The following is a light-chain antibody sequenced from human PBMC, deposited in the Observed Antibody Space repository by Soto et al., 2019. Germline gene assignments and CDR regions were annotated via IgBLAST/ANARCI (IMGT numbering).Light chain of an antibody. V-gene: IGKV1-5*03. Sequence: DIQMTQSPSTLSSSLGARVTITCRASQSISNWLAWYQQEPGKAPNLLIYKASSLESGVPSRFSGSRSGTEFTLTISSLQPDDFATYYCQQYNSYPWTFGQGTKVEIK. CDR1: QSISNW. CDR2: KAS. J-gene: IGKJ1*01. CDR3: QQYNSYPWT.